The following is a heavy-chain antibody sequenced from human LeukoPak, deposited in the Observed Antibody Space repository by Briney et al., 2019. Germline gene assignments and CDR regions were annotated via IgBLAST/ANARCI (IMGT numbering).Heavy chain of an antibody. J-gene: IGHJ6*02. CDR2: ISYDGSNK. Sequence: GRSLRLSCAASGFTFSSYAMHWVRQAPGKGLEWVAVISYDGSNKYYADSVKGRFTISRDNSKNTLYLQMNSLRAEDTAVYYCARAPLPYSSGWYRSCYYYGMDVWGQGTTVTVSS. D-gene: IGHD6-19*01. V-gene: IGHV3-30-3*01. CDR1: GFTFSSYA. CDR3: ARAPLPYSSGWYRSCYYYGMDV.